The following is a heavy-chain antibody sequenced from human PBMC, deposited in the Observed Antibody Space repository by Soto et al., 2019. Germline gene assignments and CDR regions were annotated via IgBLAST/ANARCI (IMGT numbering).Heavy chain of an antibody. D-gene: IGHD3-3*01. V-gene: IGHV1-18*01. Sequence: ASVKVSCKASGYTFTSYGISWVRQAPGQGLEWMGWISAYNGNTNYAQKLQGRVTMTTDTSTSTAYMELRSLRSDDTAVYYCAREGITIFGGGILTTHFDYWGQGTLVTVSS. CDR2: ISAYNGNT. CDR3: AREGITIFGGGILTTHFDY. CDR1: GYTFTSYG. J-gene: IGHJ4*02.